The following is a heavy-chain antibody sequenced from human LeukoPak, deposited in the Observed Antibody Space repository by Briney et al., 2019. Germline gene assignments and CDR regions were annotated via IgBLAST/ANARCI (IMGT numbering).Heavy chain of an antibody. CDR3: AREGDYGGSYYYGMDV. J-gene: IGHJ6*02. CDR2: ISSSGNTI. V-gene: IGHV3-48*04. CDR1: GFTFRSYS. Sequence: PGGSLRLSCAASGFTFRSYSMNWVRQAPGKGLEWVSYISSSGNTIYYADSVKGRFTISRDNAKNSLYLQMNSLRAEDTAVYYCAREGDYGGSYYYGMDVWGQGTTVTVSS. D-gene: IGHD4-17*01.